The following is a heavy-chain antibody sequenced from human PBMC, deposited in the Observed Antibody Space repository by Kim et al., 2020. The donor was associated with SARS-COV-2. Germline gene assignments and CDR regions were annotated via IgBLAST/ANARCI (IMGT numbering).Heavy chain of an antibody. V-gene: IGHV3-7*04. Sequence: GSQKSYGDSAKGRFTIPRDNAKNSVYLQRNNLRGEDTALYYCARGRGVDYWGQGTLVTVSS. CDR3: ARGRGVDY. CDR2: GSQK. J-gene: IGHJ4*02.